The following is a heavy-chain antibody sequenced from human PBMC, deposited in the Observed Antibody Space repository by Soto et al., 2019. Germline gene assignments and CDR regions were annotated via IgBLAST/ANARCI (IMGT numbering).Heavy chain of an antibody. CDR1: GYTFTSYG. CDR3: ARHKSGGGSYPFEY. V-gene: IGHV1-18*04. J-gene: IGHJ4*02. CDR2: ISTFHGNT. Sequence: GASVKVSCKASGYTFTSYGISWVRQAPGQGLEWMGWISTFHGNTNYAQKFQGSVTMTTDTSTSTAYMELRSLTSDDTAIYYCARHKSGGGSYPFEYWGQGTLVTVSS. D-gene: IGHD2-21*01.